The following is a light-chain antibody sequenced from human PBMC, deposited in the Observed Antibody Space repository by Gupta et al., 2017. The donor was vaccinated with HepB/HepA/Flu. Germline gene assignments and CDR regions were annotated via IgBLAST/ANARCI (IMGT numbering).Light chain of an antibody. CDR3: NSRDSSGNHVV. V-gene: IGLV3-19*01. Sequence: SSELTQDPAVSVALGQTVRITCQDSLRSYYASWYQQKPGQAPVLVIYGKNNRPSGIPVRFSGSSSGTTASLTITGAQAEDEADYYCNSRDSSGNHVVFGGGTKLTVL. CDR1: SLRSYY. CDR2: GKN. J-gene: IGLJ2*01.